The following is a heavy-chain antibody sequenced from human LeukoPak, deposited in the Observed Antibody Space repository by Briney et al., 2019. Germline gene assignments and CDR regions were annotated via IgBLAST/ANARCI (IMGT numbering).Heavy chain of an antibody. D-gene: IGHD6-13*01. CDR2: INPNSGDT. J-gene: IGHJ4*02. CDR3: ASDRGLAAAGYS. Sequence: VKVSCEASGYTFTDYYIHWVRQAPGQGLEWMGWINPNSGDTNYEQMSQGRVTMTRDTSISTAYMELRRLTSDDTAVYYCASDRGLAAAGYSWGQGTLVIVSS. V-gene: IGHV1-2*02. CDR1: GYTFTDYY.